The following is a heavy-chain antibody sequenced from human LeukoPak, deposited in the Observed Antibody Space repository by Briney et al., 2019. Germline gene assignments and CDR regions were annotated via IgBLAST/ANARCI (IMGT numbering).Heavy chain of an antibody. CDR2: INQDGGEK. CDR3: ARYCSGGSCFDY. J-gene: IGHJ4*02. D-gene: IGHD2-15*01. Sequence: GGSLRLSCATSGFTFSTYWMSWVRQAPGKGLEWVANINQDGGEKYYVDSVKGRLTISRDNAKNSLYLQMNSLRAEDTAVYYCARYCSGGSCFDYWGQGTLVTVSS. V-gene: IGHV3-7*03. CDR1: GFTFSTYW.